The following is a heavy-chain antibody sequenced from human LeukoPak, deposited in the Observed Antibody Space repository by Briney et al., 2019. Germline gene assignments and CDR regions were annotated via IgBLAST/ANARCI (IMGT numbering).Heavy chain of an antibody. CDR2: IIPIFGTA. D-gene: IGHD4-23*01. CDR3: ASLTTLDYYYGMDV. V-gene: IGHV1-69*13. CDR1: GGTFSSYA. J-gene: IGHJ6*02. Sequence: VASVKVSCKASGGTFSSYAISWVRQAPGQGLEWMGGIIPIFGTANYAQKFQGRVTITADESTSTAYMELSSLRSEDTAVYYCASLTTLDYYYGMDVWGQGTTVTVSS.